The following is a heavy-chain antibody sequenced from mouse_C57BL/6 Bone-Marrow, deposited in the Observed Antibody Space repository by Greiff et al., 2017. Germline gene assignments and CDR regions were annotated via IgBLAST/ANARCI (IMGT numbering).Heavy chain of an antibody. V-gene: IGHV1-69*01. Sequence: QVQLQQPGAELVMPGASVKLSCKASGYTFTSYWMHWVKQRPGQGLEWIGEIDPSDSYTNYNQKFKGKSTLTVDKSSSTAYMQLTSLTSEDSAVYYWARVRLLSYYFDYWGQGTTLTVSS. J-gene: IGHJ2*01. CDR2: IDPSDSYT. CDR3: ARVRLLSYYFDY. CDR1: GYTFTSYW. D-gene: IGHD2-3*01.